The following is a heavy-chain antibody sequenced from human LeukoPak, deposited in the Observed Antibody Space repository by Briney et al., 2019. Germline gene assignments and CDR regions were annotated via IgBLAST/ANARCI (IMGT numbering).Heavy chain of an antibody. CDR2: INPSGGST. D-gene: IGHD2-21*02. V-gene: IGHV1-46*01. CDR1: GYTFTSYY. Sequence: ASVKVSCRPSGYTFTSYYMHWVRQAPGQGLEWMGIINPSGGSTSYAQKFQGRVTMTRDMSTSTVYMELSRLRSDDTAVYYCARDPLYCGGDCYSDYWGQGTLVTVSS. J-gene: IGHJ4*02. CDR3: ARDPLYCGGDCYSDY.